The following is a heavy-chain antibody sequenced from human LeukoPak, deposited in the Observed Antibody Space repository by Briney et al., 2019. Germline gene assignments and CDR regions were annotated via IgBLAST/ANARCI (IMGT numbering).Heavy chain of an antibody. D-gene: IGHD6-13*01. CDR1: GYTFTSYD. V-gene: IGHV1-8*01. J-gene: IGHJ6*02. CDR3: ARWQYSSRHIYYHYGMDV. CDR2: MNPNSGNT. Sequence: ASVKVSCKASGYTFTSYDINWVRQATGQGLEWMGWMNPNSGNTGYAQKFQGRVTMTRNTSISTAYMELSSLRSEDTAVYYCARWQYSSRHIYYHYGMDVWGQGTTVTVSS.